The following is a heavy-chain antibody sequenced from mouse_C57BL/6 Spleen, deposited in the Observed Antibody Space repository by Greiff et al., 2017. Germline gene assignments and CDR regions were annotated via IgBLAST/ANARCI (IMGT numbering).Heavy chain of an antibody. CDR3: TRNSMVTTDYSSMDY. CDR1: GYTFTSYW. D-gene: IGHD2-2*01. V-gene: IGHV1-55*01. CDR2: IYPGSGST. J-gene: IGHJ4*01. Sequence: QVQLQQPGAELVKPGASVKMSCKASGYTFTSYWITWVKQRPGQGLEWIGDIYPGSGSTNYNEKFKSKATLTVDTSSSTAYMQLSSLTSEDSAVYYCTRNSMVTTDYSSMDYWGQGTSVTVSS.